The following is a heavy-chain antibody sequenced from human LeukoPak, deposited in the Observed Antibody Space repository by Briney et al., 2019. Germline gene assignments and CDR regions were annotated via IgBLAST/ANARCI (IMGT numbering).Heavy chain of an antibody. V-gene: IGHV4-59*01. D-gene: IGHD2-21*02. CDR3: ARAYCGGDCYSDWYFDL. CDR2: IYYSGST. J-gene: IGHJ2*01. Sequence: SETLSLTCPVSGGSITNYYWSWIRLPPGEGLEWLGYIYYSGSTNYNPSLKSRVTISVATSKNQFSLKLSSVTAADTAVYYCARAYCGGDCYSDWYFDLWGRGTLVTVSS. CDR1: GGSITNYY.